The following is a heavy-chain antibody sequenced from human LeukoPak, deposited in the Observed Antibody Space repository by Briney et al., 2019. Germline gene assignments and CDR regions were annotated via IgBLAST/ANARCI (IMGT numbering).Heavy chain of an antibody. CDR2: LYYSGGT. V-gene: IGHV4-59*08. CDR3: ARLGFSDSGSYLAPADY. CDR1: GGSISSYC. J-gene: IGHJ4*02. Sequence: SETLSLTCTVSGGSISSYCWSWIRQPPGKGLEWIGYLYYSGGTNYNPSLKSRVTISVDTSKNQFSLKLSSVTAADTAVYYCARLGFSDSGSYLAPADYWGQGTLVTVSS. D-gene: IGHD1-26*01.